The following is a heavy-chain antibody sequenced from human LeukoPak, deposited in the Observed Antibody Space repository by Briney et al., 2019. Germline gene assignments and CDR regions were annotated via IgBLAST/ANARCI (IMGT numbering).Heavy chain of an antibody. V-gene: IGHV4-34*01. J-gene: IGHJ6*02. Sequence: PSETLSLTCAVYGGSFSGYYWSWLRQPPGKGLEWIGEINQSGSTNYNPSLKSRVTISVDTSKNQFSLKLSSVTAADTAVYYCARDRVAAGTFYYYYYGMDVWGQGTTVTVSS. D-gene: IGHD6-13*01. CDR3: ARDRVAAGTFYYYYYGMDV. CDR2: INQSGST. CDR1: GGSFSGYY.